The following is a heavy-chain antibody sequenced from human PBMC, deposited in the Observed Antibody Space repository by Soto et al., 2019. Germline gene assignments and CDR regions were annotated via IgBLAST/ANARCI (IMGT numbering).Heavy chain of an antibody. V-gene: IGHV3-33*03. CDR2: TWHDGSKK. D-gene: IGHD3-22*01. J-gene: IGHJ3*02. CDR3: ATDGSGYDAFDI. Sequence: QVQLVESGGGVVQPGRPLRLSCAASGFRFSNYGMHWVRQAPGKGLEWVAVTWHDGSKKYYVDSVKGRFTISRDNSKNTLYLQMNSVRAEDTAVYYCATDGSGYDAFDIWGQGTMVTVSS. CDR1: GFRFSNYG.